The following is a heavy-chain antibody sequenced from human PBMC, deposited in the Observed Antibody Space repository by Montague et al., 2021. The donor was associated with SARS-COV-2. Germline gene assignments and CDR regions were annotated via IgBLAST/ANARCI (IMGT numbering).Heavy chain of an antibody. CDR3: AKGQKIQWLVFNSAPDWFDP. CDR1: GFTFDDYV. V-gene: IGHV3-9*01. D-gene: IGHD5-12*01. J-gene: IGHJ5*02. CDR2: TGWRSGSI. Sequence: SLRLSCAASGFTFDDYVMHWVRQAPGKGLEWVSGTGWRSGSIGYADSVKGRFTISRDNAKNSLYLQMNSLRAEDTALYHCAKGQKIQWLVFNSAPDWFDPWGQGTLVTVSS.